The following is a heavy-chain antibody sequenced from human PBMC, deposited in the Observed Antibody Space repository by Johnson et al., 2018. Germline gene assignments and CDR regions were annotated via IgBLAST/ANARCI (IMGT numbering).Heavy chain of an antibody. V-gene: IGHV3-48*01. Sequence: VQLVESGGGLVQPGGSLRLSCAASGFTFSSYSMNWVRQAPGKGLEWVSYISSSSSTIYYADSVKGRFTISRDNAKNSLYLQMNSLRAEDTAVYYCATRGKNSGDYSGHYYYYMDVWGKGTTVTGSS. CDR1: GFTFSSYS. CDR3: ATRGKNSGDYSGHYYYYMDV. CDR2: ISSSSSTI. J-gene: IGHJ6*03. D-gene: IGHD4-17*01.